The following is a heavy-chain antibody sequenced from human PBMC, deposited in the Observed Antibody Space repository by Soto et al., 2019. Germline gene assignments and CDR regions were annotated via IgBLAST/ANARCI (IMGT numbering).Heavy chain of an antibody. CDR2: INPNSGGT. J-gene: IGHJ6*02. CDR3: ARGGRRDSSGYYPLSPYGMDA. Sequence: GASVKVSCKASGYTFTGYYMHWVRQAPGQGLEWMGWINPNSGGTNYAQKFQGWVTMTRDTSISTAYMELSRLRSDDTAVYYCARGGRRDSSGYYPLSPYGMDAWGQGTTVTVSS. D-gene: IGHD3-22*01. V-gene: IGHV1-2*04. CDR1: GYTFTGYY.